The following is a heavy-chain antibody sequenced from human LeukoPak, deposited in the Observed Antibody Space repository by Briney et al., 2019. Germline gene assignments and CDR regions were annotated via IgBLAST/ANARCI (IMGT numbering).Heavy chain of an antibody. D-gene: IGHD2-2*01. V-gene: IGHV3-64*01. CDR1: GFTFSSYA. J-gene: IGHJ4*02. CDR2: ISSNGGST. CDR3: ARGEEVLGYCSSTSCYAFDY. Sequence: GGSLRLSCAASGFTFSSYAMHWVRQAPGKGLEYVSAISSNGGSTYYANSVKGRFTISRDNSENTLYLQMGSLRAEDMAVYYCARGEEVLGYCSSTSCYAFDYWGQGTLVTVSS.